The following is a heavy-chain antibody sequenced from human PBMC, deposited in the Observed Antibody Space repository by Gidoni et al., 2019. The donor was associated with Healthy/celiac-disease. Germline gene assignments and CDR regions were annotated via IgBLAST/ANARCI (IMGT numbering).Heavy chain of an antibody. D-gene: IGHD3-22*01. CDR2: ISWNSGSI. CDR1: GFTLYDYA. CDR3: AKDGHTMILYYFDY. J-gene: IGHJ4*02. Sequence: EVQLVESGGGLVEPGRSLRLSCAASGFTLYDYAMHWVRQAPGKGLEWVSGISWNSGSIGYADSVKGRFTISRDNAKNSLYLQMNSLRAEDTALYYCAKDGHTMILYYFDYWGQGTLVTVSS. V-gene: IGHV3-9*01.